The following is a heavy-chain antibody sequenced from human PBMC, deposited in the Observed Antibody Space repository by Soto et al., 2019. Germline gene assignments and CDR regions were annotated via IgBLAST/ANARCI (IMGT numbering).Heavy chain of an antibody. CDR3: ARDGHGMDV. J-gene: IGHJ6*02. V-gene: IGHV4-34*01. CDR1: CGSFSGYY. CDR2: INHSGST. Sequence: PSETLSLTCAVYCGSFSGYYWSWIRQPPGKGLEWIGEINHSGSTNYNPSLKSRVTISVDTSKNQFSLTLTSVTAADTAVYYCARDGHGMDVWGQGTTVTVSS.